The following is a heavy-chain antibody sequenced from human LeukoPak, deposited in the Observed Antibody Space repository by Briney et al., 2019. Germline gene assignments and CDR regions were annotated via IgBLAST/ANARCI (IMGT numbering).Heavy chain of an antibody. CDR1: GFTVSSNY. D-gene: IGHD3-10*01. V-gene: IGHV3-53*01. CDR2: IYSGGST. Sequence: GGSLRLSCAASGFTVSSNYMSWVRQAPGKGLEWVSVIYSGGSTYYADSVKGRFTISRDNSKNTLYLQMNSLRAEDTAVYYCARAKRPDYGSGSYPFDHWGQGTLVTVSS. CDR3: ARAKRPDYGSGSYPFDH. J-gene: IGHJ4*02.